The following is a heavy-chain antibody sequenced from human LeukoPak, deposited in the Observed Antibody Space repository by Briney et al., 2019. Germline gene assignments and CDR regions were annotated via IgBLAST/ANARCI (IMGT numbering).Heavy chain of an antibody. CDR3: ARVRGLGLFDY. Sequence: PSDTLSLTCSVSGGSINNYYWGWIRQIPGRELEWIGHVSDSGITNNNPSLRSRVTISVDTSRNQFSLRLTAVTAADTALYFCARVRGLGLFDYWGRGILVSVSS. J-gene: IGHJ4*02. V-gene: IGHV4-59*13. D-gene: IGHD3-10*01. CDR2: VSDSGIT. CDR1: GGSINNYY.